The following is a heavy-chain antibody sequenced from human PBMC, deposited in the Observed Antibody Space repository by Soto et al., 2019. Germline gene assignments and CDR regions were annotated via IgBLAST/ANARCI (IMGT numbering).Heavy chain of an antibody. Sequence: PSETLSLTCTVSGDSISSGGYYWSWIRQHPGKGLEWIGYIFYSGSTSYNPSLKSRVTISVDTSKNQFSLKLSSVTAADTAVYYCARVDRTGTTKYPDYWGQGTLVTVSS. CDR1: GDSISSGGYY. CDR2: IFYSGST. D-gene: IGHD1-7*01. J-gene: IGHJ4*02. V-gene: IGHV4-31*03. CDR3: ARVDRTGTTKYPDY.